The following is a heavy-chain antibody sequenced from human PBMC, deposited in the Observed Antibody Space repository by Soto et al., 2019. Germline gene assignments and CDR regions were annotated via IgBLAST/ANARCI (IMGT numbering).Heavy chain of an antibody. CDR3: AKDSSGYGPNRFQH. CDR1: GFTFSSYG. J-gene: IGHJ1*01. V-gene: IGHV3-30*18. CDR2: ISYDGSNK. D-gene: IGHD3-22*01. Sequence: QVQLVESGGGVVQPGRSLRLSCAASGFTFSSYGMHWVRQAPGKGLEWVAVISYDGSNKYYADSVKGRFTISRDNSKNPLYLQMNSLRAEDTAVYYCAKDSSGYGPNRFQHWGQGTLVTVSS.